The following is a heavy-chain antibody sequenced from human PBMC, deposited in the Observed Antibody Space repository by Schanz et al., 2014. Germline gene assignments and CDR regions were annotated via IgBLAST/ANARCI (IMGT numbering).Heavy chain of an antibody. Sequence: EVELVQSGGCVVQPGGSLRLSCGASGFTFSSYLMSWVRQAPGKGLEWVSGIGGSGGSTDYADSVKGRFTISRDNSKNTVHLQMNSLRAEDTAVYFCAKDRWRATVMVDAFDIWGQGTRVTVSS. CDR2: IGGSGGST. D-gene: IGHD4-4*01. CDR1: GFTFSSYL. CDR3: AKDRWRATVMVDAFDI. J-gene: IGHJ3*02. V-gene: IGHV3-23*04.